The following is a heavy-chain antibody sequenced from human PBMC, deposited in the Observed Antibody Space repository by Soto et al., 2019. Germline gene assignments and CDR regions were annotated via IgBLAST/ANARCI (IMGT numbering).Heavy chain of an antibody. CDR3: AKGNGAAGGRGAYFHS. D-gene: IGHD6-13*01. Sequence: QLLESGGGLVQPGGSLRLSCATSGFTFRSYAMSWVRQAPGKGLEWVSTITSSGGNTFYAGSVKGRFTISRDTSKRTLSLQMNSLKAEDTAIYYCAKGNGAAGGRGAYFHSWGQGTLVTVSS. CDR1: GFTFRSYA. V-gene: IGHV3-23*01. J-gene: IGHJ4*02. CDR2: ITSSGGNT.